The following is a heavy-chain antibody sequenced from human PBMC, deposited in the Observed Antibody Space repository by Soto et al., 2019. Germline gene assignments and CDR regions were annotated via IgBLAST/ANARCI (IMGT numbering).Heavy chain of an antibody. Sequence: NPGGSLRLSCAASGFVFSSDWMHWVRQAPGKGLEWIGEIYHSGNTNYNPSLKGRFTISVDKSKNQFSLKLTSVTAADTAVYYCARLDGFGYWGQGTLVTVSS. D-gene: IGHD1-1*01. CDR1: GFVFSSDW. J-gene: IGHJ4*02. V-gene: IGHV4-4*02. CDR2: IYHSGNT. CDR3: ARLDGFGY.